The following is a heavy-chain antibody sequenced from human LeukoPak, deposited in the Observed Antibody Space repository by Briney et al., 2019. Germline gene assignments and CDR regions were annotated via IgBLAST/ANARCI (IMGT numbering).Heavy chain of an antibody. J-gene: IGHJ5*01. CDR3: AKEGAYPVITYDS. D-gene: IGHD2/OR15-2a*01. CDR1: GFTFSSFW. V-gene: IGHV3-7*01. CDR2: IKQDGSEK. Sequence: PGGSLRLSCAASGFTFSSFWMNWVRQAPGKGLEWVANIKQDGSEKYYVDSVKGRFTISRDNAKNSLYLHMNSLRAEDTAVYYCAKEGAYPVITYDSWDQGTLVSVSS.